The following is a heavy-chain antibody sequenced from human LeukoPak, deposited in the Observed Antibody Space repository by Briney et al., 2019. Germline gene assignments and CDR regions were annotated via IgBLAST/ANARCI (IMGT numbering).Heavy chain of an antibody. J-gene: IGHJ4*02. V-gene: IGHV1-2*02. CDR2: INPNSGGT. CDR3: ARGKGFMRHYFDY. Sequence: GASVKVSCKASGYTFTGYYMHWVRQAPGQGLEWMGWINPNSGGTNYAQKFQGRVTMTRDTSISTAYMELSRLRSDDTAVYYCARGKGFMRHYFDYWGQGTLVTVSS. D-gene: IGHD3-16*01. CDR1: GYTFTGYY.